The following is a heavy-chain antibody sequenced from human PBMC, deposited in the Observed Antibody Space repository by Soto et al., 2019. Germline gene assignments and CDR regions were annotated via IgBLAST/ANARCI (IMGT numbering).Heavy chain of an antibody. J-gene: IGHJ4*02. V-gene: IGHV4-34*01. Sequence: QVQLQQSGAGLLKPSETLSLTCDAYGGSFSGYIWTWIRQTPGKGLQWIGQINHSGSANYNPSLKSRVTISVHPSKSQFSLELSSVTAADTAVYYCARGLISGSHYSGGWYYFDSWGQGTQVTVSS. CDR3: ARGLISGSHYSGGWYYFDS. CDR2: INHSGSA. CDR1: GGSFSGYI. D-gene: IGHD1-26*01.